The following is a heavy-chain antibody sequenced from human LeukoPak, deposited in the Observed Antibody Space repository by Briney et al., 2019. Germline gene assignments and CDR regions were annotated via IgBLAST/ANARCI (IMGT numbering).Heavy chain of an antibody. CDR3: ARSAQTVTTFPLDY. V-gene: IGHV4-31*03. CDR1: GGSVSSGGYY. D-gene: IGHD4-17*01. J-gene: IGHJ4*02. Sequence: SETLSLTCTVSGGSVSSGGYYWSWIRQHPGQGLEWIGYIYYSGSTYYNPSLQSRVTISVDTSKNQFSLKLSSVTAADTAVYYCARSAQTVTTFPLDYWGQGTLVTVSS. CDR2: IYYSGST.